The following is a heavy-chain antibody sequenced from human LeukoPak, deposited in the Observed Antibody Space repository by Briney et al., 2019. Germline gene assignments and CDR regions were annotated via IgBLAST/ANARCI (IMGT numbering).Heavy chain of an antibody. V-gene: IGHV4-61*02. CDR3: ARDRAGDSFDI. D-gene: IGHD7-27*01. Sequence: SQTLSLTCTVSGDSISSGNYYWTWIRQPAGKGLEWIGRIYTSGNTNYNPSLKSQVTISMDTSENQLSLNLNSVTAADTAVYYCARDRAGDSFDIWGQGTMVTVSS. J-gene: IGHJ3*02. CDR2: IYTSGNT. CDR1: GDSISSGNYY.